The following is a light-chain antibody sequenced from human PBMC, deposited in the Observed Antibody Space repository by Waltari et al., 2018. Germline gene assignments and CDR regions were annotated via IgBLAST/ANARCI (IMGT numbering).Light chain of an antibody. CDR2: RND. J-gene: IGLJ2*01. CDR1: TSNSGSND. Sequence: QSVLTQPPSASGTPGPRITTSCSGSTSNSGSNDVYWYQQPPGTAPTLLIYRNDQQPSGVPDRFSGSKSGTSASLAISGLRSEDEAAYYCAAWDDSLSGPVFGGGTKLTVL. V-gene: IGLV1-47*01. CDR3: AAWDDSLSGPV.